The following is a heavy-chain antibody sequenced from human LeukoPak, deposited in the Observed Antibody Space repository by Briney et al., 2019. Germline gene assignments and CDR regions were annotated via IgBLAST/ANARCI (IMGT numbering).Heavy chain of an antibody. J-gene: IGHJ4*02. Sequence: GSLRLSCAASGFTFSSYAMSWVRQAPGKGLEWVSAISGSGGSTYYADSVKGRFTISRDNSKNTLYLQMNSLRAEDTAVYYCAKAPYDYCGGDCPVDYWGQGTLVTVSS. V-gene: IGHV3-23*01. CDR3: AKAPYDYCGGDCPVDY. CDR1: GFTFSSYA. CDR2: ISGSGGST. D-gene: IGHD2-21*02.